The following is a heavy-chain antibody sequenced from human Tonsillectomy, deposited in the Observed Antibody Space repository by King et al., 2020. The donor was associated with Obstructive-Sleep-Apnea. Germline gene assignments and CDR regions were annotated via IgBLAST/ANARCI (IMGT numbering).Heavy chain of an antibody. D-gene: IGHD4-17*01. J-gene: IGHJ4*02. CDR1: GVSISSYY. V-gene: IGHV4-59*01. CDR2: VDYSGSS. CDR3: ARDSPGHDYGDYGGFDY. Sequence: QLQESGPGLVKPSETLALTCTVSGVSISSYYWSWIRQPPGKGLDWIGYVDYSGSSNYNPSLKSRVTLAVDTSKNQFSLKMSSVTAADTAVYYCARDSPGHDYGDYGGFDYWGQGTLVTVSS.